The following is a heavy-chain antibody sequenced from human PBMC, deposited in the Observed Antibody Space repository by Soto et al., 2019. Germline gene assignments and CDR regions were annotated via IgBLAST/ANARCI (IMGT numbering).Heavy chain of an antibody. CDR1: GGTFSIYA. CDR2: IIPIFGTA. CDR3: ALGVSDRPFDY. J-gene: IGHJ4*02. D-gene: IGHD1-26*01. Sequence: SVKVSCKASGGTFSIYAISWVRQAPGQGLEWMGGIIPIFGTANYAQKFQGGVTITADESTSTAYMELSSLRSEDTAVYYCALGVSDRPFDYWGQGTLVTAPQ. V-gene: IGHV1-69*13.